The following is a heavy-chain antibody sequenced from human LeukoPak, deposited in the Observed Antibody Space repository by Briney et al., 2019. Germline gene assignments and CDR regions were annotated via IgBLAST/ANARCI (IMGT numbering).Heavy chain of an antibody. CDR2: ISGSGSST. Sequence: GGSLRLSCAASGFTFSSYGMHWVRQAPGKGLEWVSGISGSGSSTYYVDSVKGRFTISRDNSKNTLYMQMTSLRAEDTAVYYCAKDDSSGYYYNYFDYWGQGTLVTVSS. D-gene: IGHD3-22*01. CDR3: AKDDSSGYYYNYFDY. J-gene: IGHJ4*02. CDR1: GFTFSSYG. V-gene: IGHV3-23*01.